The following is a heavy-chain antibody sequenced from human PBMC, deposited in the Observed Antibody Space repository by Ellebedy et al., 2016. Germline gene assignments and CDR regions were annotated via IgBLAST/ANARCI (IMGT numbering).Heavy chain of an antibody. V-gene: IGHV3-30*18. Sequence: GESLKISCAASGFTFSSYGMHWVRQAPGKGLEWVAVISYDGSNKYYADSVKGRFTISRDNSKNPLYLQMNSLRAEDTAVYYCAKDTSGSGTGDYWGQGTLVTVSS. CDR1: GFTFSSYG. J-gene: IGHJ4*02. CDR2: ISYDGSNK. CDR3: AKDTSGSGTGDY. D-gene: IGHD3-10*01.